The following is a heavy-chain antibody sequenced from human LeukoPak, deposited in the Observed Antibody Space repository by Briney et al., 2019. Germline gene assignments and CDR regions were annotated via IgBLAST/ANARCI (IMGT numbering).Heavy chain of an antibody. CDR1: GLTVSSNY. J-gene: IGHJ4*02. Sequence: GGSLRLSCAASGLTVSSNYMSWVRQAPGKGLEWVSVMSSGGYSEYYSDSVRGRFTISRDNSKDTLYLQMNSLTAEGTAVYYCGKDKVGGGGYNDYWGQGILVTVSS. CDR3: GKDKVGGGGYNDY. V-gene: IGHV3-53*01. CDR2: MSSGGYSE. D-gene: IGHD1-14*01.